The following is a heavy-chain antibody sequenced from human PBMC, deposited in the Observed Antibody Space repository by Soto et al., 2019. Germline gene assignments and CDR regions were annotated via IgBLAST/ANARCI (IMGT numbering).Heavy chain of an antibody. Sequence: PSETLSLTCAVYGGSFSGYYWSWIRQPPGKGLEWIGEINHSGSTNYNPSLKSRVTISVDTSKNQFSLKLSSVTAADTAVYYCARGRMIVVQLYNWLDPWGQGTLVTSPQ. CDR2: INHSGST. V-gene: IGHV4-34*01. CDR3: ARGRMIVVQLYNWLDP. CDR1: GGSFSGYY. J-gene: IGHJ5*02. D-gene: IGHD3-22*01.